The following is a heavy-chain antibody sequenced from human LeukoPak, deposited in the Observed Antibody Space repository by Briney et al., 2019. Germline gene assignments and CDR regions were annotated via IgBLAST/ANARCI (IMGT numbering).Heavy chain of an antibody. Sequence: APVKVSCKASGYTFSSNYMHWVRQAPGQGLEWMGIINPSGGTTSYAQNFQGRVTMTRDTSTSTVYMELSSLRSEDTAVYYCAREIGPRQLHLWGSAFDYWGQGTLVTVSS. D-gene: IGHD5-18*01. CDR3: AREIGPRQLHLWGSAFDY. J-gene: IGHJ4*02. CDR2: INPSGGTT. V-gene: IGHV1-46*01. CDR1: GYTFSSNY.